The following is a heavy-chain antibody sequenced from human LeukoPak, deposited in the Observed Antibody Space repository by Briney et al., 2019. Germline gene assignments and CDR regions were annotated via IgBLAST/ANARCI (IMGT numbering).Heavy chain of an antibody. CDR3: ARDSSGWYELPTFDY. V-gene: IGHV3-48*01. CDR1: GFTFSSYS. D-gene: IGHD6-19*01. J-gene: IGHJ4*02. Sequence: PGGSLRLSCAASGFTFSSYSMNWVRQAPGKGLEWVSYISSSSSTIYYADSVKGRFTISRDNAKNSLYLQMNSLRAEDTAVYYCARDSSGWYELPTFDYWGQGTLVTVSS. CDR2: ISSSSSTI.